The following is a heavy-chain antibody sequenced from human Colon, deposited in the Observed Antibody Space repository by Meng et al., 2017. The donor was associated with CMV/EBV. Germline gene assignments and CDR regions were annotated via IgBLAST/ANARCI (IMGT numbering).Heavy chain of an antibody. D-gene: IGHD2-2*01. CDR1: GYTFTAYY. J-gene: IGHJ4*02. V-gene: IGHV1-46*01. Sequence: ASVKVSCKTSGYTFTAYYVFWMRQAPGQGLEWIGMINPTGGSTSFAPDFRGRVTLTRDTSTSTVYMEVTSLRSEDTAVYSCARGTVRGPADHWGQGTLVTVSS. CDR2: INPTGGST. CDR3: ARGTVRGPADH.